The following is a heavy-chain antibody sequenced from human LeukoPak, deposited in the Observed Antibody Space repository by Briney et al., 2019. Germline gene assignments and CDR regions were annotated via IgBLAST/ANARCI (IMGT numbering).Heavy chain of an antibody. Sequence: ASVKVSCKVSGYGLSDLSLQWVRQAPGQGLEWMGGFNPEHTETIYSQKFQGRVTLTEDTSTDTAYMELSSLRSEDTAMYFCAQQKAGYSGSPSWFDPWGQGTLVTVSS. CDR1: GYGLSDLS. D-gene: IGHD5-12*01. J-gene: IGHJ5*02. CDR2: FNPEHTET. V-gene: IGHV1-24*01. CDR3: AQQKAGYSGSPSWFDP.